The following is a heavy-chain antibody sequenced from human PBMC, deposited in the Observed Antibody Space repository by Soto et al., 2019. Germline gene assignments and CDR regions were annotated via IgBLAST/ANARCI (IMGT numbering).Heavy chain of an antibody. Sequence: GRSLRLSCAASGFLFSSYGMHWVRQAPGKGLEWVAVISYDGSNKYYADSVKGRFTISRDNSKNTLYLQMNNLRAEDTAVYYCAKDITMTGYYLYYWGQGTLVTVSS. J-gene: IGHJ4*02. CDR1: GFLFSSYG. CDR3: AKDITMTGYYLYY. D-gene: IGHD3-9*01. V-gene: IGHV3-30*18. CDR2: ISYDGSNK.